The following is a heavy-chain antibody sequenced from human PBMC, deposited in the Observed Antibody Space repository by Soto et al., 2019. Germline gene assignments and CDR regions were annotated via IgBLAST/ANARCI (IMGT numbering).Heavy chain of an antibody. CDR3: ARGYTYYDILTGLAFDP. CDR2: IYYSGST. J-gene: IGHJ5*02. CDR1: GGSISSYY. D-gene: IGHD3-9*01. Sequence: SETLSLTCTVSGGSISSYYWSWIRQPPGKGLEWIGYIYYSGSTNYNPSLKSRVTISVDTSKNQFSLKLSSVTAADTAVYYCARGYTYYDILTGLAFDPWGQGTLVTVSS. V-gene: IGHV4-59*01.